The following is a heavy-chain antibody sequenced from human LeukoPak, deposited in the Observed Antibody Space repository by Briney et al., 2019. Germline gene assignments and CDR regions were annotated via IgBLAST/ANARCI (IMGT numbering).Heavy chain of an antibody. Sequence: GGSLRLSCAASGFTVSSNYMSWVRQAPGKGREWVSVIYSGGSTFYADSVKGRFTISRDNSKNTLYLQMNSLRAEDTAVYYCARDSYRYYFDYWGQGTLVTVSS. V-gene: IGHV3-66*01. CDR1: GFTVSSNY. CDR3: ARDSYRYYFDY. J-gene: IGHJ4*02. D-gene: IGHD2-2*01. CDR2: IYSGGST.